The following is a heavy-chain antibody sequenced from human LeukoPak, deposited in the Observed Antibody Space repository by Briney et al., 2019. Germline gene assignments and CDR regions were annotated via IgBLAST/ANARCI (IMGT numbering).Heavy chain of an antibody. V-gene: IGHV3-53*04. Sequence: GGSLRLSCAASGVNVSGDYMSWVRQAPGKGLEWVSLIYRGGDTYYADSVKGRFTIYRHNSKNTIYLQMSSLRTEDTAIYYCANRMTFGGPGTLVTVSS. CDR3: ANRMTF. J-gene: IGHJ1*01. CDR1: GVNVSGDY. D-gene: IGHD2/OR15-2a*01. CDR2: IYRGGDT.